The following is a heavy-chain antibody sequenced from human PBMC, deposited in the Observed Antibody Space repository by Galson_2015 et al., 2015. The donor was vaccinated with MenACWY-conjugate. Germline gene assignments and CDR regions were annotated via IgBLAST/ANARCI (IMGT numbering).Heavy chain of an antibody. Sequence: SLRLSCAASGLTFSDYSMSWIRQAPGKGLECVSYISSSSSYTNYADSVKSRLTISRDNAKNSLYLQMNSLRAEDTAVYYCARAGGYSSNVDGVGIWGQGTIVSVSS. J-gene: IGHJ3*02. D-gene: IGHD6-13*01. CDR3: ARAGGYSSNVDGVGI. V-gene: IGHV3-11*06. CDR1: GLTFSDYS. CDR2: ISSSSSYT.